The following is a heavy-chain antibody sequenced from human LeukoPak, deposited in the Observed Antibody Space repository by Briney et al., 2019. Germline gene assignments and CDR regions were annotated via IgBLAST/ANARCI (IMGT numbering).Heavy chain of an antibody. D-gene: IGHD3-3*01. J-gene: IGHJ4*02. CDR3: ARAASHYDFWSGYYLF. Sequence: ASVKVSCKASGYTFTSYGISWVRQAPGQGLEWMGWISAYNGNTNYAQKLQGRVTMTTDTSTSTAYMELRSLRSDDTAVYYCARAASHYDFWSGYYLFWGQGTLVTVSS. CDR2: ISAYNGNT. CDR1: GYTFTSYG. V-gene: IGHV1-18*01.